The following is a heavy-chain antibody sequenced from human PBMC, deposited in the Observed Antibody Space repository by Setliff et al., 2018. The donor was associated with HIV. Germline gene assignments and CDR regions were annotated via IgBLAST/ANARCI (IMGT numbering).Heavy chain of an antibody. D-gene: IGHD5-18*01. CDR3: ARDNETTAMVKGGYYYYYMDV. Sequence: SVKVSCKASGGTFSSYAISWVRQAPGQGLEWMGGIIPIFGTANYAQKFQGRVTITTDESTSTAYMELSSLRSEDTAVYYCARDNETTAMVKGGYYYYYMDVWGKGTTVTVS. CDR2: IIPIFGTA. J-gene: IGHJ6*03. V-gene: IGHV1-69*05. CDR1: GGTFSSYA.